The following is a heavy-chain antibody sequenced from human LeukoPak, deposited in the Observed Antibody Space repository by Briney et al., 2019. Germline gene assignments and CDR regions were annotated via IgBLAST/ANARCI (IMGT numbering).Heavy chain of an antibody. D-gene: IGHD6-13*01. CDR2: IIPIFGTA. V-gene: IGHV1-69*13. CDR3: ARSISIAAARIDY. Sequence: ASVKVSRKASGGTFSSYAISWVRQAPGQGLEWMGGIIPIFGTANYAQKFQGRVTITADESTSTAYMELSSLRSGDTAVYYCARSISIAAARIDYWGQGTLVTVSS. CDR1: GGTFSSYA. J-gene: IGHJ4*02.